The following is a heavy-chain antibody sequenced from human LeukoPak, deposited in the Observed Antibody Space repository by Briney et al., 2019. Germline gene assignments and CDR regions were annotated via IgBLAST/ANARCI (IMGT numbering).Heavy chain of an antibody. CDR3: TRGSYDVLTGYSTLGEY. D-gene: IGHD3-9*01. Sequence: SVTVSLTCNVSGGSISSSTYYWGWIRQPPGKGLEWIGSIYYSGSTYYNPSLKSRLTISVDTSQGQFSLRLSSVTAADTGLYYCTRGSYDVLTGYSTLGEYWGQGALVTVSS. J-gene: IGHJ4*02. CDR2: IYYSGST. CDR1: GGSISSSTYY. V-gene: IGHV4-39*01.